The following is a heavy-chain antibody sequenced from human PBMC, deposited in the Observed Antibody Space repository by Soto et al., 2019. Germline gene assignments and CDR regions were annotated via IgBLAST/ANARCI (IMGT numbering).Heavy chain of an antibody. CDR3: ARCGLDYGMDV. Sequence: SETLSLTCTFSCGSISSYYWCWTRQPAGKGLEWIGRFYPTGKTNYNPSLQSRLTMSADTSRNQFSLNLTSVTAADTAVYYCARCGLDYGMDVWGQGTTVTVSS. J-gene: IGHJ6*02. D-gene: IGHD3-16*01. CDR2: FYPTGKT. CDR1: CGSISSYY. V-gene: IGHV4-4*07.